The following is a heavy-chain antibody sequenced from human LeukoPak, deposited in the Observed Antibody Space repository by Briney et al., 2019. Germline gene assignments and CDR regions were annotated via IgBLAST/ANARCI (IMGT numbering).Heavy chain of an antibody. CDR2: IYTSGST. CDR1: GGSISSGTYY. V-gene: IGHV4-61*02. CDR3: ARDGSGWLNWFGP. Sequence: ASETLSLTCTVSGGSISSGTYYWSWIRQPAGKGLEWIGRIYTSGSTNYNPSLKSRVTISLDPSKNQFSLKLSSVTAADTAVYYCARDGSGWLNWFGPWGQGTLVTVSS. D-gene: IGHD6-19*01. J-gene: IGHJ5*02.